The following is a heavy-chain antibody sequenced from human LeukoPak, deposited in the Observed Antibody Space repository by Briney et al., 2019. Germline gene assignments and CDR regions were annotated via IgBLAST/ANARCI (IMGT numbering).Heavy chain of an antibody. CDR2: IYCSGST. CDR1: GGSISSGGYY. J-gene: IGHJ3*02. D-gene: IGHD2-15*01. V-gene: IGHV4-31*03. CDR3: ARAPRGGFCSGGSCYSGYGAFDI. Sequence: SETLSLTCTVSGGSISSGGYYWSWIRQHPGKGLEWIGYIYCSGSTYYNPSLKSRVTISVDTSKNQFSLKLSSVTAADTAVYYCARAPRGGFCSGGSCYSGYGAFDIWGQGTMVTVSS.